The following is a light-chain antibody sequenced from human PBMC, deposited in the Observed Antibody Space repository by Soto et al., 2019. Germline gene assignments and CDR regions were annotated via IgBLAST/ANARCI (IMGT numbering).Light chain of an antibody. CDR3: QQYGSSPWT. J-gene: IGKJ1*01. Sequence: EIVLTQSPGTLSLSPGERATLSCRASQSVSRSYLAWYQQKPGQAPRLLIYGASSRATGIPDRFSGSGSGTDFTLTINRLEPEDFAVYYCQQYGSSPWTFGQGTKVAIK. CDR1: QSVSRSY. V-gene: IGKV3-20*01. CDR2: GAS.